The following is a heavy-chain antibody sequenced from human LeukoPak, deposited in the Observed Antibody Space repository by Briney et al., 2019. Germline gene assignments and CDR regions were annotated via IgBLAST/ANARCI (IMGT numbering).Heavy chain of an antibody. CDR1: GYTFTSYA. CDR3: ARSLDSSGYYTENYFDY. V-gene: IGHV1-18*01. D-gene: IGHD3-22*01. Sequence: ASVNVSCKASGYTFTSYAISWVRQAPGQGLEWMGWISAYNGNTNYAQKLQGRVTMTTDTSTSTAYMELRSLRSDDTAVYYCARSLDSSGYYTENYFDYWGQGTLVTVSS. CDR2: ISAYNGNT. J-gene: IGHJ4*02.